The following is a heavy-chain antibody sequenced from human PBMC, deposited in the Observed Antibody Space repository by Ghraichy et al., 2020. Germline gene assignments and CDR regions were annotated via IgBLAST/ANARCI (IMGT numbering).Heavy chain of an antibody. CDR1: GFTFSNYA. Sequence: GGSLRLSCAASGFTFSNYAMSWVRQAPGKGLEWVSAISVSGATYFADSVKVRFTISRDNSKNTLYLQMISLSAEDTAVYYCTKDRYASPRYGMDVWGQGTTVTVSS. J-gene: IGHJ6*02. D-gene: IGHD2-8*01. V-gene: IGHV3-23*01. CDR3: TKDRYASPRYGMDV. CDR2: ISVSGAT.